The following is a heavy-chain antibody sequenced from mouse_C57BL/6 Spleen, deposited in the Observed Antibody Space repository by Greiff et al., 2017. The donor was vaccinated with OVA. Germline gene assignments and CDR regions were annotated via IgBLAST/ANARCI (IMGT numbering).Heavy chain of an antibody. CDR1: GYTFTSYG. CDR3: ARCDYEYYAMDY. V-gene: IGHV1-81*01. J-gene: IGHJ4*01. CDR2: IYPRSGNT. Sequence: QVQLKQSGAELARPGASVKLSCKASGYTFTSYGISWVKQRTGQGLEWIGEIYPRSGNTYYNEKFKGKATLTADKSSSTAYMELRSLTSEDSAVYFCARCDYEYYAMDYWGQGTSVTVSS. D-gene: IGHD2-4*01.